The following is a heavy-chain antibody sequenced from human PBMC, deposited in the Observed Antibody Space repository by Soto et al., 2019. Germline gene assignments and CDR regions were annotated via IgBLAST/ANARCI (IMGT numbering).Heavy chain of an antibody. D-gene: IGHD2-15*01. V-gene: IGHV3-7*01. J-gene: IGHJ6*02. CDR3: ARRRVVPPLSSRYVNGLDV. CDR1: GFTFGNYW. Sequence: EVQLVESGGGLVQPGGSLRLSCAGSGFTFGNYWMNWVRQAPGKGLEWVANIKQDGNEKDYVDSVRGRFTISRDNAQNSMYLQMNSLRSEDMAVYHCARRRVVPPLSSRYVNGLDVWGQGTTVTVSS. CDR2: IKQDGNEK.